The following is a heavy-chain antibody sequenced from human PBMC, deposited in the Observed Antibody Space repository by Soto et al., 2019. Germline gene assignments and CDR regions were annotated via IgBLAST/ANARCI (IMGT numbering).Heavy chain of an antibody. CDR1: GGSISSYY. D-gene: IGHD6-13*01. Sequence: SETLSLTCTVSGGSISSYYWSWIRQPPGKGLEWIGYIYYSGSTNYNPSLKSRVTISVDTSKNQFSLKLSSVTAADTAVYYCARDPYSSSWYTTYWGQGTLVTISS. CDR3: ARDPYSSSWYTTY. CDR2: IYYSGST. V-gene: IGHV4-59*12. J-gene: IGHJ4*02.